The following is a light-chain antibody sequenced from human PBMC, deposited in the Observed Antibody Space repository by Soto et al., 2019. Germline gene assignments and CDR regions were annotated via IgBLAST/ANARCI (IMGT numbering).Light chain of an antibody. V-gene: IGLV1-40*01. CDR2: ENN. CDR3: HSYDSSLSGYV. Sequence: QSVLTQPPSVSEAPGQRVTISCTGSSSNIGAGYEAHWYQQVPGTAPKLLIYENNNRPSGVPDRFSGSKSGTSASLAITGLHADDEAEYYCHSYDSSLSGYVFGTGTKVTVL. CDR1: SSNIGAGYE. J-gene: IGLJ1*01.